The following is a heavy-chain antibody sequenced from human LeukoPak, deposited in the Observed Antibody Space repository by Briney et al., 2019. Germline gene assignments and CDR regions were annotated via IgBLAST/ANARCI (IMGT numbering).Heavy chain of an antibody. CDR3: ARPWYSSGWFPFDP. Sequence: ASVKVSCKASGYTFTGYYMHWVRQAPGQGLEWMGWINLNSGGTNYAQKFQGRVTMTRDTSISTAYMELSRLRSDDTAVYYCARPWYSSGWFPFDPWGQGTLVTVSS. J-gene: IGHJ5*02. CDR2: INLNSGGT. D-gene: IGHD6-19*01. CDR1: GYTFTGYY. V-gene: IGHV1-2*02.